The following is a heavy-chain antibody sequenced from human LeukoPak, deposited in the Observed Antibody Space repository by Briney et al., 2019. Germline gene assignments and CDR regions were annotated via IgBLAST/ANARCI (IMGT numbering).Heavy chain of an antibody. Sequence: SETLSLTCAVYGGSFSGYYWSWLRQPPGKGLEWIGEINHSGSTNYNPSLTSRVTISVDTSKNQFSLKLSSVTAADTAVYYCAREGVWGSYRYTRAYWGQGTLVTVSS. J-gene: IGHJ4*02. D-gene: IGHD3-16*02. V-gene: IGHV4-34*01. CDR2: INHSGST. CDR1: GGSFSGYY. CDR3: AREGVWGSYRYTRAY.